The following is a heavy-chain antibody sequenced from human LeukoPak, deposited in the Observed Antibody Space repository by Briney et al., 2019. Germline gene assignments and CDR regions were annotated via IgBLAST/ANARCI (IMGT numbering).Heavy chain of an antibody. J-gene: IGHJ4*02. CDR2: TSHSDST. V-gene: IGHV4-59*01. CDR1: GDSFSSGY. Sequence: SETLSLTCTVSGDSFSSGYWSWIRQSPGKGLEWIGYTSHSDSTRYNPSLKSRVTMSIDTSMNQFSLKVTSVTAADTAVYYCASGSSRFDFWGQGTLVTVSS. CDR3: ASGSSRFDF. D-gene: IGHD6-13*01.